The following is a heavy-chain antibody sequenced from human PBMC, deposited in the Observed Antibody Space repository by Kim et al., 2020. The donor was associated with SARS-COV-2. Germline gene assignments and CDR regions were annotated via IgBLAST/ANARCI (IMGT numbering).Heavy chain of an antibody. V-gene: IGHV1-69*04. CDR3: ARTPGIAAAGAYYYYGMDV. Sequence: SVKVSCKASGGTFSSYAISWVRQAPGQGLEWMGRIIPILGIANYAQKFQGRVTITADKSTSTAYMELSSLRSEDKAVYYCARTPGIAAAGAYYYYGMDVWGQGTTVTVSS. CDR2: IIPILGIA. CDR1: GGTFSSYA. D-gene: IGHD6-13*01. J-gene: IGHJ6*02.